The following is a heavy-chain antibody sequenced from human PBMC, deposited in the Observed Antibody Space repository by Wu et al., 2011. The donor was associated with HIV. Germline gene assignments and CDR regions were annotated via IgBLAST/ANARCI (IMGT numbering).Heavy chain of an antibody. CDR1: GYTFSSYD. CDR3: ARGGYSYGYYYFDY. Sequence: QVQLVQSGAEVKKPGASVKVSCKASGYTFSSYDINWVRQAPGQGPEWMGRVIPILGTTNYAQKFQGRVTITADESTSTAYMELSSLRSDDTAVYYCARGGYSYGYYYFDYWGQGTLVTVSS. CDR2: VIPILGTT. J-gene: IGHJ4*02. V-gene: IGHV1-69*11. D-gene: IGHD5-18*01.